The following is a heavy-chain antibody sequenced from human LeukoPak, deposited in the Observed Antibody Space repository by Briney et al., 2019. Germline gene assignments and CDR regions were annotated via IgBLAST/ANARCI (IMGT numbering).Heavy chain of an antibody. CDR1: GFTFRNYR. V-gene: IGHV3-48*02. J-gene: IGHJ4*02. CDR3: ARGHHF. CDR2: ISSSSSTI. Sequence: GGALRLSCSASGFTFRNYRMNWVRRAPGKGLVLVSYISSSSSTIDYADSVKGRFTISRDNAKNSLYLQMNSLSDEDTAVYYCARGHHFGGEGKLGTVSS. D-gene: IGHD3-3*02.